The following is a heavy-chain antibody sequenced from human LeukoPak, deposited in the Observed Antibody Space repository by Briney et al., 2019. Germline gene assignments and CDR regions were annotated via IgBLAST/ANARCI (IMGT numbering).Heavy chain of an antibody. CDR2: VYYSGST. Sequence: PSETLSLTCIVSGGSITSPEFYWGWLRQSPEKGLEWIANVYYSGSTYYNPSLQSRVTISIDTSKSHFSLKLTSMTAADTAVYYCARLPFRYYYYMDVWGKGTAVTVSS. D-gene: IGHD2/OR15-2a*01. CDR1: GGSITSPEFY. J-gene: IGHJ6*03. CDR3: ARLPFRYYYYMDV. V-gene: IGHV4-39*02.